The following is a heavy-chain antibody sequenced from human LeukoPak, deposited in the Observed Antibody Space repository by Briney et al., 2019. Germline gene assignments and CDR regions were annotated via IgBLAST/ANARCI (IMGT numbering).Heavy chain of an antibody. J-gene: IGHJ4*02. V-gene: IGHV1-2*02. CDR3: ARGYEYSYGKYGY. CDR2: INPNSGGT. CDR1: GYTFTFYY. D-gene: IGHD5-18*01. Sequence: ASVTVSFTSSGYTFTFYYMHWVRQAPGQGQEWMGWINPNSGGTNYAQKFHGRVTMTRDTSISTAYMELSRLRSDDTAVYYCARGYEYSYGKYGYWGQGTLVTVSS.